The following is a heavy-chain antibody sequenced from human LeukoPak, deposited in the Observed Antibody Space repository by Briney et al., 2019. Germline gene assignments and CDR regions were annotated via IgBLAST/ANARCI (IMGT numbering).Heavy chain of an antibody. J-gene: IGHJ4*02. CDR1: GLSFISYY. D-gene: IGHD2-8*01. V-gene: IGHV5-51*01. CDR3: ARQRMVSRPYYLDS. CDR2: IYPGDSET. Sequence: GESLKISCQGFGLSFISYYIAWVRQMPGKGLEWMGIIYPGDSETRYSPSFQGQVTISADKSINTAFLQWSSLQASDTAIYYCARQRMVSRPYYLDSWGQGTLVTVSS.